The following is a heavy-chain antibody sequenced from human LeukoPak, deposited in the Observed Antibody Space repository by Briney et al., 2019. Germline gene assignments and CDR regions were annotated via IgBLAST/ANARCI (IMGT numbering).Heavy chain of an antibody. D-gene: IGHD6-13*01. Sequence: ASVKVSCKASGYTFSAYGISWVRQAPGQGLEWMGWISAYNGDTNYAQKLQGRVAMTTDTSTSTAYMELRSLRSDDTAVYYCARIYSSSWSDYWGQGTLVTVSS. V-gene: IGHV1-18*01. J-gene: IGHJ4*02. CDR2: ISAYNGDT. CDR1: GYTFSAYG. CDR3: ARIYSSSWSDY.